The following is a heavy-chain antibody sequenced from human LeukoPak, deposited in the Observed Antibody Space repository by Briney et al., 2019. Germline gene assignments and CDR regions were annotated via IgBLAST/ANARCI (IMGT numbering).Heavy chain of an antibody. CDR2: ISSSGSTI. CDR3: ARKNWYNFDY. V-gene: IGHV3-48*03. Sequence: GGSLRLSCAASGFTFSSYEMNWVRQAPGKGLEWVSYISSSGSTIYYADSVKGRFTISRDNAKNSLYLQMNSLRAEDTAVYYCARKNWYNFDYWGQGTLVTVFS. D-gene: IGHD1/OR15-1a*01. CDR1: GFTFSSYE. J-gene: IGHJ4*02.